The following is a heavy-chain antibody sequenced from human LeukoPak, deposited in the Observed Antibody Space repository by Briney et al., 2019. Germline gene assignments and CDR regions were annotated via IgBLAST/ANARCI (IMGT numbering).Heavy chain of an antibody. Sequence: PGGSLRLSCAASGFTFDDYAMHWVRQAPGKGLEWVSGISWNSGNIGYADSVKGRFTISRDNAKNSLYLQMTSLRAADTALYYCAKATGYYYGSGSYYSDAFDMWGQGTMVTVSS. CDR1: GFTFDDYA. D-gene: IGHD3-10*01. V-gene: IGHV3-9*01. CDR2: ISWNSGNI. CDR3: AKATGYYYGSGSYYSDAFDM. J-gene: IGHJ3*02.